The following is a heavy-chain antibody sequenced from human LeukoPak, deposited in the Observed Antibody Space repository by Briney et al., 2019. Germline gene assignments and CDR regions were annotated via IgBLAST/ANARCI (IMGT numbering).Heavy chain of an antibody. D-gene: IGHD3-10*01. Sequence: PGGSLRLSCAASGFTFDDYAMHWVRQAPGKGLEWVSLISGDGGSTYYADSVTGRFTISRDNSKNSLYLQMNSLRTEDSALYYCAKGITMVRGVLEYFQHWGQGTLVTVSS. V-gene: IGHV3-43*02. CDR3: AKGITMVRGVLEYFQH. CDR2: ISGDGGST. J-gene: IGHJ1*01. CDR1: GFTFDDYA.